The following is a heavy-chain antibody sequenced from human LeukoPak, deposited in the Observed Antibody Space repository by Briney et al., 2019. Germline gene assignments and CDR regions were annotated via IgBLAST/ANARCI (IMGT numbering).Heavy chain of an antibody. CDR1: GYAFTSFY. J-gene: IGHJ4*02. D-gene: IGHD3-22*01. Sequence: ASVKVSCKASGYAFTSFYMQWVRQAPGQGLEWMGIINPSGGSTNYAQKFQGRVSMTRDTSTSTVYMELSSLRSEDTAMYWCARGYYDSSGYDPGLGYWGQGTLVTVSS. V-gene: IGHV1-46*01. CDR3: ARGYYDSSGYDPGLGY. CDR2: INPSGGST.